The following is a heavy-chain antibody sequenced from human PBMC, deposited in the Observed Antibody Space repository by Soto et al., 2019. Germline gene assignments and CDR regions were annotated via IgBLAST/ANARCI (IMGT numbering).Heavy chain of an antibody. Sequence: PSETLSLTCAVSGGSISSGGYSWSWIRQPPGKGLEWIGYIYHSGSTYYNPSLKSRVTISLDMSKNQFSLSLSSVTAADTAVYYCARSGNNWFDPWGQGTLVTVSS. CDR3: ARSGNNWFDP. CDR2: IYHSGST. V-gene: IGHV4-30-2*02. J-gene: IGHJ5*02. CDR1: GGSISSGGYS.